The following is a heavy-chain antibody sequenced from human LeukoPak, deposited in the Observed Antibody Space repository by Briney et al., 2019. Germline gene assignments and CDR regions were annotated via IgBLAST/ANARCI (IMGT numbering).Heavy chain of an antibody. D-gene: IGHD6-25*01. CDR2: MNPNSGNT. J-gene: IGHJ5*02. CDR3: ARDSSAQACDP. V-gene: IGHV1-8*02. Sequence: ASVKVSCKASGYTFTGYYMHWVRQAPGQGLEWMGWMNPNSGNTGYAQKFQGRVTMTRNTSISTAYMELSSLRSEDTAVYYCARDSSAQACDPWGQGTLVTVSS. CDR1: GYTFTGYY.